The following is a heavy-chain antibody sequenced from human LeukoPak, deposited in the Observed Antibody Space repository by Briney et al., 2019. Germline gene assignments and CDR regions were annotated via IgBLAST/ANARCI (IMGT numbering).Heavy chain of an antibody. CDR1: GGSISSGDYY. V-gene: IGHV4-30-4*01. CDR2: IYYSGST. CDR3: ARLAGADFPWFDP. J-gene: IGHJ5*02. Sequence: PSQTLSLTCTVSGGSISSGDYYWSWIRQPPGKGLEWIGYIYYSGSTYYNPSLKSRVTISVDTSKNQFSLKLSSVTAADTAVYYCARLAGADFPWFDPWGQGTLVTVSS. D-gene: IGHD1-26*01.